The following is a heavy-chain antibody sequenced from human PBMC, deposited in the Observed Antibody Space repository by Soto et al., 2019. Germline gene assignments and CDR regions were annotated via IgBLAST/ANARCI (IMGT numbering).Heavy chain of an antibody. CDR2: SSDGGRFT. J-gene: IGHJ4*01. V-gene: IGHV3-23*01. CDR1: GFTFSSSA. CDR3: AKSGPTNFFDF. D-gene: IGHD1-26*01. Sequence: EGSLRLSCAVSGFTFSSSAMNWVPQAPGRGLAWVSASSDGGRFTYYIDSVKGRFTVSRDDSKNTLYLQMNSLRAEDTAIYYCAKSGPTNFFDFWGHGTQVTVSS.